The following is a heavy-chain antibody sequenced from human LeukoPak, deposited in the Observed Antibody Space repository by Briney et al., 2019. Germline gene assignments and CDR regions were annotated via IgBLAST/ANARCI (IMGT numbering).Heavy chain of an antibody. V-gene: IGHV3-74*01. CDR3: ARGGYSSGFDY. J-gene: IGHJ4*02. Sequence: GGSLRLSCAASGITFNNYWLHWVRQAPGKGLVWVSRIDTDGSGTIYADSVKGRFTVSRDNAKNTLYLLMTSLRAEDTAVYYCARGGYSSGFDYWGQGILVTVSS. CDR2: IDTDGSGT. D-gene: IGHD6-19*01. CDR1: GITFNNYW.